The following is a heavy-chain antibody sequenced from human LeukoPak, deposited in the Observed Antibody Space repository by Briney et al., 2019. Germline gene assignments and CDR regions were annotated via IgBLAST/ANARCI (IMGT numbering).Heavy chain of an antibody. V-gene: IGHV3-66*01. CDR2: IYSGGST. Sequence: PGGSLRLSCAASGFTVSSNYMSWVRQAPGKGLEWVSVIYSGGSTYYADSVKGRFTISRDNSKNTLYLQMNSLRAEDTAVYYCARENNYYDSSGPHGDYWGQGTLVTVSS. CDR3: ARENNYYDSSGPHGDY. D-gene: IGHD3-22*01. CDR1: GFTVSSNY. J-gene: IGHJ4*02.